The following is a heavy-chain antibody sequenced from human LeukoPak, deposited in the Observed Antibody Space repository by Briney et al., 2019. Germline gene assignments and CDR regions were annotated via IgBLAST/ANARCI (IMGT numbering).Heavy chain of an antibody. D-gene: IGHD5-18*01. CDR3: ARGRGYSYGYDYYYMDV. CDR2: INHSGST. V-gene: IGHV4-38-2*02. CDR1: GYSMSSGYY. Sequence: TSETLSLTCTVSGYSMSSGYYWGWIRQPPGKGLEWIGEINHSGSTNYNPSLKSRVTISVDTSKNQFSLKLSSVTAADTAVYYCARGRGYSYGYDYYYMDVWGKGTTVTVSS. J-gene: IGHJ6*03.